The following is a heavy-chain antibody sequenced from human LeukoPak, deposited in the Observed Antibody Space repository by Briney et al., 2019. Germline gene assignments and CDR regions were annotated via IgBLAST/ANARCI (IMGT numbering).Heavy chain of an antibody. V-gene: IGHV3-53*01. CDR3: VRGFRGYSFEY. CDR2: ISTGGSP. Sequence: GGSLRLSCAASGFSVSADYMTWVRQAPGKGLEWVSLISTGGSPYYTDSVKGRFTISRDNSKNTLFLQMNSLRAEDTAVYYCVRGFRGYSFEYWGQGTLVTVSS. J-gene: IGHJ4*02. CDR1: GFSVSADY.